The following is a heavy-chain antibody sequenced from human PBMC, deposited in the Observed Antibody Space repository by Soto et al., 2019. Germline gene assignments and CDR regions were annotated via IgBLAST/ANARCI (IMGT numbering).Heavy chain of an antibody. J-gene: IGHJ4*02. CDR2: ISYDGSNK. Sequence: PGGSLRLSCAASGFTFSSYGMHWVRQAPGKGLEWVAVISYDGSNKYYADSVKGRFTISRDNSKNTLYLQMNSLRAEDTAVYYCAKGMYYYDSSGYYALDYWGQGTQVTVSS. D-gene: IGHD3-22*01. CDR1: GFTFSSYG. CDR3: AKGMYYYDSSGYYALDY. V-gene: IGHV3-30*18.